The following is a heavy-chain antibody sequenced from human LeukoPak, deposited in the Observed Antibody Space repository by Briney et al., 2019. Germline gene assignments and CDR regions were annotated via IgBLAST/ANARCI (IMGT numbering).Heavy chain of an antibody. CDR2: IPYDGSDK. CDR3: AKDSWAARLLDY. CDR1: GFSFNTYG. D-gene: IGHD6-6*01. V-gene: IGHV3-30*02. J-gene: IGHJ4*02. Sequence: GGSLRLSCETSGFSFNTYGMHWVRQAPGKGPEWVAFIPYDGSDKYYADSVKGRFTISRDNPKNTLYLQMNSLRAEDTAVYYCAKDSWAARLLDYWGQGTLVTVSS.